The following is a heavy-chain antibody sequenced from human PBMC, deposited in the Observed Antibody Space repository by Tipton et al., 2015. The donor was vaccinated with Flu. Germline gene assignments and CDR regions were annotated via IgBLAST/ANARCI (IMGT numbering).Heavy chain of an antibody. CDR1: GDSISRSTTYY. CDR3: ARDYGDLNWFDS. Sequence: TLSLTCSVSGDSISRSTTYYWSWLRQPAGKGLEWIGRIYVSGSTSYNPSLKSRVTISVDTSKNRFSLKLNSVSAADTAVYYCARDYGDLNWFDSWGQGTLVTVSS. D-gene: IGHD7-27*01. V-gene: IGHV4-61*02. J-gene: IGHJ5*01. CDR2: IYVSGST.